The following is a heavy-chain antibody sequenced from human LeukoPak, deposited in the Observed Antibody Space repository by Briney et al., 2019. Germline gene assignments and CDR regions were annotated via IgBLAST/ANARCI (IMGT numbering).Heavy chain of an antibody. Sequence: GGSLRLSCAASGFTFSSYGMHWVRQAPGKGLEWVAVIWYDGSNKYYADSVKGRFTISRDNSKNTLYLQMNSLRAEDTAVYYCARLLRGYSGYDSILDYYYYMDVWGKGTTVTVSS. CDR2: IWYDGSNK. J-gene: IGHJ6*03. V-gene: IGHV3-33*01. CDR3: ARLLRGYSGYDSILDYYYYMDV. CDR1: GFTFSSYG. D-gene: IGHD5-12*01.